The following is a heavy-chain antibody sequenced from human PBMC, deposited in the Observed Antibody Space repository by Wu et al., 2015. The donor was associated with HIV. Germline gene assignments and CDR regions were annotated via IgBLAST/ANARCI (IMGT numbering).Heavy chain of an antibody. J-gene: IGHJ5*02. V-gene: IGHV1-18*01. CDR3: ARGGYCSGGSCRRHSLVWFDP. Sequence: QVQLVQSGAEVKKSGASVKVSCKASGYTFTSYGISWVRQAPGQGLEWMGWISAYNGNTNYAQKLQGRVTMTTDTSTSTAYMELRSLRSDDTAVYYCARGGYCSGGSCRRHSLVWFDPWGRGNPGHRLL. CDR1: GYTFTSYG. D-gene: IGHD2-15*01. CDR2: ISAYNGNT.